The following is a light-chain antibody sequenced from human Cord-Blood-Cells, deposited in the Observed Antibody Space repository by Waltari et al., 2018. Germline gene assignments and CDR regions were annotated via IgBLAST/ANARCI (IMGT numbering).Light chain of an antibody. V-gene: IGLV2-23*01. J-gene: IGLJ3*02. Sequence: QSALTPPASVSGSPGQSITISCTGTSSDVGLYNLVSWYQQRPGKAPKLMIYEGSKRPSGVSNRFSGSKSGNTASLTISGLQAEDDADYYCCSYAGSRVFGGGTKLTV. CDR3: CSYAGSRV. CDR1: SSDVGLYNL. CDR2: EGS.